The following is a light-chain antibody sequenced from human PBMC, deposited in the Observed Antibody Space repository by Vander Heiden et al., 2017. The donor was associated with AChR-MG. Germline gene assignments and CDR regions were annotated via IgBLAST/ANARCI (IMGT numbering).Light chain of an antibody. J-gene: IGLJ3*02. CDR1: KLGDKF. Sequence: SYELTQPPSVSVSPGQTASITCSGDKLGDKFASWYQQKPGQSPVLVIYLDSKRPSGIPERFSGSNSGNTATLTISGTQAMDEADYYCQSWDSSTAGVFGGGTTLTVL. CDR3: QSWDSSTAGV. CDR2: LDS. V-gene: IGLV3-1*01.